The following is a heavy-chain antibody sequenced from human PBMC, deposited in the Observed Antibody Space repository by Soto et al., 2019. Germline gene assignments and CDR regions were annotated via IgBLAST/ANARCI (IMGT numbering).Heavy chain of an antibody. D-gene: IGHD3-22*01. V-gene: IGHV2-70*11. CDR1: GFSLSTSGIC. Sequence: SGPTLVNPTQTLTLTCSFSGFSLSTSGICVSWIRQPPGKALEWLARIDWDDDKYYSTSLKTRLTITKDTSKNQVVLTMTNMDPVDTATYYCARIYYYDSSGPKSFQHWGQGTLVTVSS. J-gene: IGHJ1*01. CDR2: IDWDDDK. CDR3: ARIYYYDSSGPKSFQH.